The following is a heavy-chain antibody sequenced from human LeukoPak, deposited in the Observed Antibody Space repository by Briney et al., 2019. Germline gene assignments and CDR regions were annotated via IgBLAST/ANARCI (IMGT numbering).Heavy chain of an antibody. J-gene: IGHJ4*02. V-gene: IGHV3-30*02. Sequence: GGSLRLSCTASGFTFGDYAMSWFRQAPGKGLEWLAFISYDETYKYYADSVKGRFTISRDNSKNTLYLQMNSLRAEDTAVYYCAKDGVPSRYFGRNYFDYWGEGTLVTVSS. D-gene: IGHD2-8*01. CDR2: ISYDETYK. CDR1: GFTFGDYA. CDR3: AKDGVPSRYFGRNYFDY.